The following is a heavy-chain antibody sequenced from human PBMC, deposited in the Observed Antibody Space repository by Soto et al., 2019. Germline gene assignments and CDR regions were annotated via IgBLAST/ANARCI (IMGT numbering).Heavy chain of an antibody. V-gene: IGHV4-30-2*01. CDR2: IYHSGST. Sequence: LSLTCAVSCGSISSGGYSWSWIRQPPGKGLEWIGYIYHSGSTYYNPSLKSRVTISVDRSKNQFSLKLSSVTAADTAVYYCARTKYYYGSGSYYDYWGQGTLVTVSS. CDR1: CGSISSGGYS. D-gene: IGHD3-10*01. J-gene: IGHJ4*02. CDR3: ARTKYYYGSGSYYDY.